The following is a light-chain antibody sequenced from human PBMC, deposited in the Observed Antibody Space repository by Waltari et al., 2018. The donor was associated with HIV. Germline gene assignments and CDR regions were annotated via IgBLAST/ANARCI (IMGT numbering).Light chain of an antibody. CDR3: QVCVDNSVI. V-gene: IGLV3-21*02. Sequence: YVLTQPPSVSVAPGQTARITCGGNSVGSKSVHWYQQKSGQAPVLVVYDDSDRPSGIPERFSGSNSGNTATLTISRVEDGDEADYYCQVCVDNSVIFAGGTRLTVL. CDR2: DDS. J-gene: IGLJ2*01. CDR1: SVGSKS.